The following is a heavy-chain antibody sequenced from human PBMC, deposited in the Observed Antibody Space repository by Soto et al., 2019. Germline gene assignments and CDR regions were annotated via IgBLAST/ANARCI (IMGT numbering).Heavy chain of an antibody. Sequence: EVQLVESGGGLVQPGGSLRLSCAASGFTFSSYSMNWVRQAPGKGLEWVSYISSSSSTIYYADSVKGRFTISRDNAKNSLYLQMNSLRDEDTAVYYCARDRYSSSWYRTFDYWGQGTLVTVSS. CDR3: ARDRYSSSWYRTFDY. V-gene: IGHV3-48*02. CDR2: ISSSSSTI. CDR1: GFTFSSYS. J-gene: IGHJ4*02. D-gene: IGHD6-13*01.